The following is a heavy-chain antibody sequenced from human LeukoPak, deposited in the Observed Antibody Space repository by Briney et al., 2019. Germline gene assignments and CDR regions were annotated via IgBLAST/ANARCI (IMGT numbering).Heavy chain of an antibody. CDR1: GYTFTSYD. CDR3: ARYSAIWEFNDAFDI. CDR2: MNPNSGNT. D-gene: IGHD3-10*01. V-gene: IGHV1-8*01. Sequence: ASVKVSCKPSGYTFTSYDINWVRQATGQGLEWMGWMNPNSGNTGYAQKFQGRVTMTRNTSISTAYMELSSLRSEDTAVYYCARYSAIWEFNDAFDIWGQGTMVTVSS. J-gene: IGHJ3*02.